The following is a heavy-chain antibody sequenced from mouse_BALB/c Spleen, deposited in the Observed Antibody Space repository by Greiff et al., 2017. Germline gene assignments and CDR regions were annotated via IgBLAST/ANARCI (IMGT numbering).Heavy chain of an antibody. CDR2: INPNNGGT. D-gene: IGHD3-2*01. Sequence: EVKLMESGPELVKPGASVKISCKTSGYTFPEYTMHWVKQSHGKSLEWIGGINPNNGGTSYNQKFKGKATLTVDKTSSTAYMELRSLTSEDSAVYYCARDSSGPHYYAMDYWGQGTSVTVSS. V-gene: IGHV1-18*01. CDR1: GYTFPEYT. CDR3: ARDSSGPHYYAMDY. J-gene: IGHJ4*01.